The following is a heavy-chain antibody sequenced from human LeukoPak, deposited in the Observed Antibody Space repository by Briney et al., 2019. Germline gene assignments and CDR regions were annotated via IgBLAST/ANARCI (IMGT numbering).Heavy chain of an antibody. J-gene: IGHJ4*02. Sequence: GGSLRLSCAASGFTVSSKHMTWVRQAPGKGLEWVSVVYSGGTTYYADSVKGRFIISKDNSNNTLYLQMNSLRAEDTAVYYCTSRVVVPAAISDYWGQGTLVTVSS. CDR2: VYSGGTT. CDR1: GFTVSSKH. V-gene: IGHV3-53*01. CDR3: TSRVVVPAAISDY. D-gene: IGHD2-2*01.